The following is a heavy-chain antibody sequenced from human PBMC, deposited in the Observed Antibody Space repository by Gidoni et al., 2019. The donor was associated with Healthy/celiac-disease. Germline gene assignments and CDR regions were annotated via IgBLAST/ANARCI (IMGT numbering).Heavy chain of an antibody. D-gene: IGHD3-22*01. CDR2: INAGNGNT. J-gene: IGHJ6*02. V-gene: IGHV1-3*01. CDR1: GSPFTSYA. Sequence: QVQLVQSGAEVKKPAASVMVSRKASGSPFTSYAMHWVRQAPGQRLEWMGWINAGNGNTKYSQKFQGRVTITRDTTASTAYMELSSQRSEDTAVYYCAGDPITMILGGRVVRYYGMDVWGQGTTVTVSS. CDR3: AGDPITMILGGRVVRYYGMDV.